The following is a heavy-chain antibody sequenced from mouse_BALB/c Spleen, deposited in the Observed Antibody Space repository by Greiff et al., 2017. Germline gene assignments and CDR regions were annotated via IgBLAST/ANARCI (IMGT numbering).Heavy chain of an antibody. D-gene: IGHD2-10*02. CDR1: GFTFSSFG. CDR2: ISSGSSTI. CDR3: ARSGYGPYYCDY. J-gene: IGHJ2*01. V-gene: IGHV5-17*02. Sequence: EVQLVESGGGLVQPGGSRKLSCAASGFTFSSFGMYWVRQAPEKGLEWVAYISSGSSTIYYADTVKGRFTISRDNPKNTLFLQMTSLRSEDTAMYNCARSGYGPYYCDYWGQGTTRTVSS.